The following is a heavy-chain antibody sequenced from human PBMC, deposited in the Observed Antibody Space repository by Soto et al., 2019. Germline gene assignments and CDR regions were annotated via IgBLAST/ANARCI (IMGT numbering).Heavy chain of an antibody. CDR1: GYTFNSYG. D-gene: IGHD3-10*01. CDR2: ISAYNGNT. CDR3: ARARITMVRGVSPRTLSYSGMDV. V-gene: IGHV1-18*01. Sequence: GASVKVSCKASGYTFNSYGISWVRQAPGQGLEWMGWISAYNGNTNYAQKLQGRVTMTTDTSTSTAYMELRSLRSDDTAVYYCARARITMVRGVSPRTLSYSGMDVLGQGNTLTVSS. J-gene: IGHJ6*02.